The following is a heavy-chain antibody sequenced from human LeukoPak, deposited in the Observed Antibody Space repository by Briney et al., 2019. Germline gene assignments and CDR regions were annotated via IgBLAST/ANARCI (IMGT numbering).Heavy chain of an antibody. CDR3: ARARNYYDSSGYDAFDI. Sequence: SATLSLTCAVYGGSFSGYYWSWIRQPPGKVLEWIGESNHSGSTNYNPSLKSRVTISVDTSKNQFSLKLSSVTAADTAVYYCARARNYYDSSGYDAFDIWGQGTMVTVSS. CDR2: SNHSGST. V-gene: IGHV4-34*01. D-gene: IGHD3-22*01. J-gene: IGHJ3*02. CDR1: GGSFSGYY.